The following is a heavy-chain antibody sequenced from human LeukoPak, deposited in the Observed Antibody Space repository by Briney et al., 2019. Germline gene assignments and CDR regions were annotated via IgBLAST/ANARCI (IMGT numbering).Heavy chain of an antibody. Sequence: GGSLRLSCAASGFTFSSYEMNWVRQAPGKGLEWVSYISSSGSTIYYADSVKGRFTISRDNAKNSLYLQMNSLRAEDTAVYDCASSRDGGPFIKPKYFDYWGQGTLVTVSS. CDR1: GFTFSSYE. V-gene: IGHV3-48*03. CDR2: ISSSGSTI. J-gene: IGHJ4*02. D-gene: IGHD5-24*01. CDR3: ASSRDGGPFIKPKYFDY.